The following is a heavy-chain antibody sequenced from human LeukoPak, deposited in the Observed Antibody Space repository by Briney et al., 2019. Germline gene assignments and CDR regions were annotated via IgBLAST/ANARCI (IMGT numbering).Heavy chain of an antibody. J-gene: IGHJ5*02. V-gene: IGHV4-39*01. CDR3: ATPHRDGYNYQNWFDP. CDR2: IYYSGST. D-gene: IGHD5-24*01. CDR1: GGSISSSSYY. Sequence: PSETLSLTCTVSGGSISSSSYYWGWIRQPPGKGLEWIGSIYYSGSTYYNPSLKSRVTISVDTSKNQFSLKLSSVTAADTAVYYCATPHRDGYNYQNWFDPWGQGTLVTVSS.